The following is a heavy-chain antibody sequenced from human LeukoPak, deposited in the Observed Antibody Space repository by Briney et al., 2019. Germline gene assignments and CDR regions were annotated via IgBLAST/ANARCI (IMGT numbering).Heavy chain of an antibody. CDR2: IYTGGST. J-gene: IGHJ4*02. CDR3: AGGDEGWFGEPSFGY. Sequence: GGSLRLSCAVSGFTVSSNYMIWVRQAPGKGLGWVSVIYTGGSTYYADSVKGRFTISRDNSKNTLFLQMNSLRAEDTAVYFCAGGDEGWFGEPSFGYWGQGTLVTVSS. CDR1: GFTVSSNY. D-gene: IGHD3-10*01. V-gene: IGHV3-66*02.